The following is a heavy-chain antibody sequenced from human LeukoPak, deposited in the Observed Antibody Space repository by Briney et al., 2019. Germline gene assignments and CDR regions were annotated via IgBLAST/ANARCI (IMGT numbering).Heavy chain of an antibody. CDR2: INHSGST. CDR1: GFTFSSYA. J-gene: IGHJ5*02. Sequence: PGGSLRLSCAASGFTFSSYAMSWIRQPPGKGLEWIGEINHSGSTNYNPSLKSRVTISVDTSKNQFSLKLSSVTAADTAVYYCARGGVDFWSGYYSPSNWFDPWGQGTLVTVSS. D-gene: IGHD3-3*01. V-gene: IGHV4-34*01. CDR3: ARGGVDFWSGYYSPSNWFDP.